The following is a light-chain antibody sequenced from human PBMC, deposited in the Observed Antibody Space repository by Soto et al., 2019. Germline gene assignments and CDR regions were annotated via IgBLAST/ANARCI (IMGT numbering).Light chain of an antibody. Sequence: ALTQPASVSGSPGQSITISCTGTSSDVGGYNYVSWYQQHPGKAPKLMIYAVSNRPSGVSNRFSGSKSGNTASLTISGLQAEDEADYYCSSYTSSSTLLFGGGTKLTVL. CDR1: SSDVGGYNY. CDR2: AVS. CDR3: SSYTSSSTLL. V-gene: IGLV2-14*01. J-gene: IGLJ2*01.